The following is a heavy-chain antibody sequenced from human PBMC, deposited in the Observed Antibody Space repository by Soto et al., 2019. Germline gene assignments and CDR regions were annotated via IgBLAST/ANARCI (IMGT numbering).Heavy chain of an antibody. CDR1: GGNFIDYA. Sequence: QVQLVQSGAEVKKPGSSVRVSCEASGGNFIDYAFSWVRQAPGQGLEWMGGIIPIIATADYAQKFQGRVTITADESTRTAYMEVTSLTSEDTAVYFCARCHRGLRCHLDSWGQGTRVTVSS. CDR2: IIPIIATA. V-gene: IGHV1-69*01. J-gene: IGHJ4*02. CDR3: ARCHRGLRCHLDS. D-gene: IGHD4-17*01.